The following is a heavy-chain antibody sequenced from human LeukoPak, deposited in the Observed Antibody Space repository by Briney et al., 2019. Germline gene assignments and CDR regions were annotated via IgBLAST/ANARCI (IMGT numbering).Heavy chain of an antibody. V-gene: IGHV4-34*01. CDR3: ARGQYSSGWPLGLISFQH. J-gene: IGHJ1*01. CDR1: GGSFSGYY. D-gene: IGHD6-19*01. CDR2: INHSGST. Sequence: SETLSLTCAVYGGSFSGYYWSWIRQPPGKGLEWIGEINHSGSTNYNPSLKSRVTISVDTSKNQFSLKLSSVTAADTAVYYCARGQYSSGWPLGLISFQHWGQGTLVTVSS.